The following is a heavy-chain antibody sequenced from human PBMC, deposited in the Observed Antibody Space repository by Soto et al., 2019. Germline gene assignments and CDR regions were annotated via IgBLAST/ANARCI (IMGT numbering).Heavy chain of an antibody. V-gene: IGHV3-23*01. J-gene: IGHJ4*02. CDR3: AKGQYSGVAGGLDY. Sequence: GGSLRLSCAASGLTFKSYAMSWVRQAPGKGLEWVSGISGSGGSTDYADSVKGRFTISRDNSKNTLYLQMNSLRVEDTALYYCAKGQYSGVAGGLDYWGQGTLVTVSS. CDR1: GLTFKSYA. D-gene: IGHD1-26*01. CDR2: ISGSGGST.